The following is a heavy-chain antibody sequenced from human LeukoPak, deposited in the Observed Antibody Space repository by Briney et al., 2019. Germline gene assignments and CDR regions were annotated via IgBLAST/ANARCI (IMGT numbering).Heavy chain of an antibody. CDR3: ASTLDGGGSLEDIVLMVYAIFDY. CDR2: IIPILGIA. Sequence: SVKVSCKASGGTFSSYAISWVRQAPGQGLEWMGRIIPILGIANYAQKFQGRVTITADKSTSTAYMELSSLRSEDTAVYYCASTLDGGGSLEDIVLMVYAIFDYWGQGTLVTVSS. V-gene: IGHV1-69*04. D-gene: IGHD2-8*01. J-gene: IGHJ4*02. CDR1: GGTFSSYA.